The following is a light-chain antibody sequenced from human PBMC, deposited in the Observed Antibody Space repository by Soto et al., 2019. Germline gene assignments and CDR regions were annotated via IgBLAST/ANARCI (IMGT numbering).Light chain of an antibody. CDR2: DVS. CDR1: SSDVGHYSF. V-gene: IGLV2-11*01. Sequence: SVLTQPRSESGSPGPSVTISRTCASSDVGHYSFVPSYQQHPGKAPPLLIYDVSKRPSGVPDRVSGSNSGNTASLTISGLQAEDDTDYYCCSHEGSYAVFGTGTKVTVL. CDR3: CSHEGSYAV. J-gene: IGLJ1*01.